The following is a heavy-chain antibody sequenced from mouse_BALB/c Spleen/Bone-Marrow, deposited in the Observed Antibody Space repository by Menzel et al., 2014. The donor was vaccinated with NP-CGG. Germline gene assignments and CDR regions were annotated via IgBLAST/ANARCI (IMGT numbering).Heavy chain of an antibody. J-gene: IGHJ2*01. CDR2: ISSGSSTI. Sequence: EVQVVESGGGLVQPGGSRKLSCAASGFTFSGFGMHWVRQAPEKGLEWVAYISSGSSTIFYADTVKGRFTISRDNPKNTLLLQMTSLRSEDTAMYYCTRGGNWEDFDYWGQGTTLTVSS. V-gene: IGHV5-17*02. CDR1: GFTFSGFG. D-gene: IGHD4-1*01. CDR3: TRGGNWEDFDY.